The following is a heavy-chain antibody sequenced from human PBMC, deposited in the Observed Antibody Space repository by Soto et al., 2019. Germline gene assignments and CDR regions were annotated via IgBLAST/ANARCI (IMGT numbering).Heavy chain of an antibody. CDR1: GDSVSSNSAA. CDR2: TYYRSKWYN. J-gene: IGHJ6*02. D-gene: IGHD1-7*01. V-gene: IGHV6-1*01. Sequence: KQSQTLSLTCAISGDSVSSNSAAWNWIRQSPSRGLEWLGRTYYRSKWYNDYAVSVKSRITINPDTSKNQFSLQLNSVTPEDTAVYYCARGSTGTTLPGSYYYYYGMDVWGQGTTVTVSS. CDR3: ARGSTGTTLPGSYYYYYGMDV.